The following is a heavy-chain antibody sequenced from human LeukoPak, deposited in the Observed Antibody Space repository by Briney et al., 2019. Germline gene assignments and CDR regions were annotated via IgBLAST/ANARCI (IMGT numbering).Heavy chain of an antibody. CDR2: IYYSGST. V-gene: IGHV4-59*01. J-gene: IGHJ4*02. CDR3: ARDLLSTAGYFDY. CDR1: GGSISSYY. D-gene: IGHD6-19*01. Sequence: SEXLSLTCTVSGGSISSYYWSWIRQPPGKXLXXIGYIYYSGSTNYNPXLXSRVTISVDTSKNQFSLNLSSVTAADTAVYYCARDLLSTAGYFDYWGQGTLVTVSS.